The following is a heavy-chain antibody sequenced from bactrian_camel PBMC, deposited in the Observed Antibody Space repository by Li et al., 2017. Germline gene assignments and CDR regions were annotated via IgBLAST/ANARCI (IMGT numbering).Heavy chain of an antibody. V-gene: IGHV3S55*01. CDR1: GPTDSDYC. J-gene: IGHJ4*01. CDR2: SDRVGMT. CDR3: VVDITPGCSARRMVGGGFDEYYI. Sequence: QLVESGGGSVQAGGSLRLSCAASGPTDSDYCMGWIRRFPAKDREGVAASDRVGMTSYADSVKGRFTISEDNARNTLYLQMENLKPEDTAMYYCVVDITPGCSARRMVGGGFDEYYIWGQGTQVTVS. D-gene: IGHD2*01.